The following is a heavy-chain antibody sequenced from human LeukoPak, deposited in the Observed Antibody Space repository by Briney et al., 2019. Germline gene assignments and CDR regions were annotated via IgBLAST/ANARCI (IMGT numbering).Heavy chain of an antibody. V-gene: IGHV1-18*01. Sequence: ASVKVSCKASGYTFTDYGIHWVRQAPGQGLEWMSWGSTFNGHRLYGQRFQGRVTMTTGPSTTTVYMELTRLTSDDTALYYCARDAVGARAFDVWGQGTMVTVSS. CDR3: ARDAVGARAFDV. CDR2: GSTFNGHR. D-gene: IGHD1-26*01. CDR1: GYTFTDYG. J-gene: IGHJ3*01.